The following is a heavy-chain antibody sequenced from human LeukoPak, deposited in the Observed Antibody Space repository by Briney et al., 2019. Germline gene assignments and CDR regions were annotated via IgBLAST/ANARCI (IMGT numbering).Heavy chain of an antibody. CDR3: ARSEIFGVVIIPNGMDV. J-gene: IGHJ6*02. Sequence: SETLSLTCTVSGGSLSSGSYYWRWIRQPPGKGLEGIGYIYYSGSTNYNPSLKSRDTISVDTSKNQFSLKLGSVTAADTAVYYCARSEIFGVVIIPNGMDVWGQGTTVTVSS. CDR1: GGSLSSGSYY. CDR2: IYYSGST. D-gene: IGHD3-3*01. V-gene: IGHV4-61*01.